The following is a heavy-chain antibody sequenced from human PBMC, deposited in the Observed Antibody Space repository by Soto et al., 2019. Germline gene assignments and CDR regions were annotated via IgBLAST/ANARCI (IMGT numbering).Heavy chain of an antibody. J-gene: IGHJ4*02. V-gene: IGHV3-11*05. CDR2: ISSSTCHT. CDR3: ARGRGAAADYFDF. CDR1: GFTFSDYY. D-gene: IGHD6-13*01. Sequence: QVQLVESGGGLVKPGGSLRLSCAVSGFTFSDYYMTWIRQAPGKGLEWVSYISSSTCHTNYADSVKGGITISRDNAKNSLFLQMNSLRAEDTAVYYCARGRGAAADYFDFWGQGTLVTVSS.